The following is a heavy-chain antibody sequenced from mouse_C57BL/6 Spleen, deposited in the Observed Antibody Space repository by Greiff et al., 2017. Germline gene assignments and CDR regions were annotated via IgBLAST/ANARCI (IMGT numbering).Heavy chain of an antibody. Sequence: VQLQQPGAELVMPGASVKLSCKASGYTFTSYWMHWVKQRPGQGLEWIGEIDPSDSYTNYNQKFKGKSTLTVDKASSTAYMQLSSLTSEYSAVYYCAIFAYWGQGTLVTVSA. CDR3: AIFAY. J-gene: IGHJ3*01. CDR2: IDPSDSYT. CDR1: GYTFTSYW. V-gene: IGHV1-69*01.